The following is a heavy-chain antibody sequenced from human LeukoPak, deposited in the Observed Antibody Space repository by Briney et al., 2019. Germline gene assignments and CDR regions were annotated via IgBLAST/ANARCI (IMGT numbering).Heavy chain of an antibody. CDR3: AIAQSWDELFDS. CDR1: GIAVTGNY. D-gene: IGHD1-26*01. J-gene: IGHJ4*02. CDR2: ISINTDT. V-gene: IGHV3-53*01. Sequence: PGGSLTLSCAASGIAVTGNYMSWVRQPPGKGLEWVSFISINTDTFYADSVRGRFTISRDSSKNTVFLQMNSLRDEDSAVYYCAIAQSWDELFDSWGQGTLVTVSS.